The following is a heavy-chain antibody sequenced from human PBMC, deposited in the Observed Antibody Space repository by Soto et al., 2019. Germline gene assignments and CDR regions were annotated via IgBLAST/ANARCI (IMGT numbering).Heavy chain of an antibody. J-gene: IGHJ5*02. Sequence: ASVKVSCKASGYTFTSYAMHWVRQAPGQRLEWMGWINAGNGNTKYSQKFQGRVTMTTDTSTSTAYMELRSLRSDDTAVYYCARFGQSGYYDFWSGYSHRGNWFDPWGQGTLVTVSS. CDR2: INAGNGNT. V-gene: IGHV1-3*01. CDR1: GYTFTSYA. CDR3: ARFGQSGYYDFWSGYSHRGNWFDP. D-gene: IGHD3-3*01.